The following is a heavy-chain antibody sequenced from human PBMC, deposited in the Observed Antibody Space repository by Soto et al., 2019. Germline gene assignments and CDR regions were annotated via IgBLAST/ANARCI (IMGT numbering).Heavy chain of an antibody. CDR1: VGSFRISIYY. CDR3: ARLRYCSSTSCYYYYYYGMDV. V-gene: IGHV4-39*01. D-gene: IGHD2-2*01. CDR2: IYYSGST. J-gene: IGHJ6*02. Sequence: QLQLQESGPGLVKLSETLSLPCTVLVGSFRISIYYWGWIRQPPGRGLGWFGGIYYSGSTYYNPSLKSRVTISVDTSKNQFSLKLSSVTAADTAVYYCARLRYCSSTSCYYYYYYGMDVWGQGTTVTVSS.